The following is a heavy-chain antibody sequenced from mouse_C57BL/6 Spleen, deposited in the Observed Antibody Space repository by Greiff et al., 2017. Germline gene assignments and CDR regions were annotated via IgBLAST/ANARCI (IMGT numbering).Heavy chain of an antibody. J-gene: IGHJ1*03. Sequence: EVMLVESGGGLVQPGGSLSLSCAASGFTFTDYYMSWVRQPPGKALEWLGFIRNKANGYTTEYSASVKGRFTISRDNTQSILYLQMNALRAEDSATYYCARYEGYGYWDFDVWGTGTTVTVSS. V-gene: IGHV7-3*01. D-gene: IGHD2-2*01. CDR1: GFTFTDYY. CDR2: IRNKANGYTT. CDR3: ARYEGYGYWDFDV.